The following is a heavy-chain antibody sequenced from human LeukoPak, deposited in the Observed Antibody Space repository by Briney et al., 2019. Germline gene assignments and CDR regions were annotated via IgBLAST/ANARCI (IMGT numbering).Heavy chain of an antibody. CDR1: GYTFTTYD. D-gene: IGHD1-7*01. J-gene: IGHJ4*02. CDR2: ISGYNGNV. CDR3: ARDYVVGTIPFDY. Sequence: ASVKVSRKASGYTFTTYDINWVRQAPGQGLEWLGWISGYNGNVNYAQKFQGRVTITTDTSTSTAYMELRSLRSDDTAVYYCARDYVVGTIPFDYWGQGTLVTVSS. V-gene: IGHV1-18*01.